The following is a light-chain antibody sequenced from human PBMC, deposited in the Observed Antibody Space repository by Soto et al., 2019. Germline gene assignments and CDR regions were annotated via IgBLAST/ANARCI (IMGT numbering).Light chain of an antibody. J-gene: IGLJ3*02. Sequence: QSVLTQPASASGSPGQSITLSCTGTSSDVGSYDVVSWYQQHPGKAPRLMIYEVTKRPSGISDRFSGSKSGNTSSLTISGLQAGDVAHYYCCSYAGSNTWVFGGGTLLTVL. CDR2: EVT. CDR1: SSDVGSYDV. V-gene: IGLV2-23*02. CDR3: CSYAGSNTWV.